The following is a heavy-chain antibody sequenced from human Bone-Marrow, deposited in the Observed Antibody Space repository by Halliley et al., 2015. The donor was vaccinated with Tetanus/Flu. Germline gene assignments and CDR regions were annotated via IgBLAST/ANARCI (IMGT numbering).Heavy chain of an antibody. V-gene: IGHV3-48*03. CDR3: ATRGLSF. Sequence: AASGFTFSNYDMNWLRQAPGKGPEWVSSISSRGDITYYADSVEGRFTISRDNAKNSLSLQMNSLRVEDTALYYRATRGLSFWGQGAQVTVSS. J-gene: IGHJ4*02. CDR1: GFTFSNYD. D-gene: IGHD5-12*01. CDR2: ISSRGDIT.